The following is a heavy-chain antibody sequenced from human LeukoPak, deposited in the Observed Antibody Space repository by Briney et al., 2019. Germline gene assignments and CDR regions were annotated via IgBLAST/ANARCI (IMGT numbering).Heavy chain of an antibody. CDR3: ARDVGTALVTGDY. V-gene: IGHV4-4*02. CDR1: GGSISSNNW. CDR2: IYHSGSA. Sequence: SETLSLTCGVSGGSISSNNWWSWVRQPPGQGLEWIGEIYHSGSANYNPSLKSRVTISVDKSKNQLSLKLISVTAADTAVYYCARDVGTALVTGDYWGQGTLVAVSS. D-gene: IGHD5-18*01. J-gene: IGHJ4*02.